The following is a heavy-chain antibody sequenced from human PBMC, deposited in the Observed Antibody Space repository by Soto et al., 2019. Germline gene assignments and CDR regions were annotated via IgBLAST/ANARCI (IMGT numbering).Heavy chain of an antibody. V-gene: IGHV1-18*01. Sequence: QIQLVQSGDEVAKPGASVKVSCKTSGYTFRNYDISWVRQAPRQGLEWLGGIGGLKGETSYAPSFQGRLSLTSDISTGTAYMELRGLKSDDTAVYYCAKEVRTNAEYDYWQYYLDAWGNGTSVTVST. CDR2: IGGLKGET. D-gene: IGHD3-10*01. CDR1: GYTFRNYD. CDR3: AKEVRTNAEYDYWQYYLDA. J-gene: IGHJ6*04.